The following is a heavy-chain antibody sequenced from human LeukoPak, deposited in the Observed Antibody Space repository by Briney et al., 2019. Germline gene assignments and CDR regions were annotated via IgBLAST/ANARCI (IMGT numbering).Heavy chain of an antibody. CDR2: IVVGSGNT. J-gene: IGHJ4*02. Sequence: GTSVKVSCKASGFTFTSSAVQWVRQARGQRLEWIGWIVVGSGNTNYAQKFQERVTITRDMSTSTAYMELSSLTSEDTAVYYCAASCTSCGSYGDFDYWGQGTLVTVSS. V-gene: IGHV1-58*01. CDR3: AASCTSCGSYGDFDY. CDR1: GFTFTSSA. D-gene: IGHD2-21*01.